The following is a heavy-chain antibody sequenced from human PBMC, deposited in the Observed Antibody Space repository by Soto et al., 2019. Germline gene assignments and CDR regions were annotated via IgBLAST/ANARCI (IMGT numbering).Heavy chain of an antibody. D-gene: IGHD1-26*01. CDR3: ARDSGSLGVWAYFFDY. J-gene: IGHJ4*02. Sequence: QVQLVQSGAEVKKPGASVKVSCKASGYTFTDYGISWVRQAPGQGLEWMGWISGDNGNTDYAQSFQGRVTMTTDTSTSTAYMELRSLRSDDTAVFFCARDSGSLGVWAYFFDYWGQGTLVTVSS. CDR1: GYTFTDYG. V-gene: IGHV1-18*01. CDR2: ISGDNGNT.